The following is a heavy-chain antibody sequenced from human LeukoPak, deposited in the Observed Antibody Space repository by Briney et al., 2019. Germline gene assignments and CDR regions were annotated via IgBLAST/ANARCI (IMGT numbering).Heavy chain of an antibody. CDR3: ARDRESVAGSLNWFDP. V-gene: IGHV1-69*04. Sequence: GASVKVSCKASGGTFSSYAISWVRQAPGQGLEWMGRIIPILGIANYAQKFQGRVTITADKSTSTAYMELSSLRSEDTAVYYCARDRESVAGSLNWFDPWGQGTLVTVSS. D-gene: IGHD6-19*01. CDR2: IIPILGIA. J-gene: IGHJ5*02. CDR1: GGTFSSYA.